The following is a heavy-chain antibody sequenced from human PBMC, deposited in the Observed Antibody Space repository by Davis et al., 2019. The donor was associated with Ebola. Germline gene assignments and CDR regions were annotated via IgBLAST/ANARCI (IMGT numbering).Heavy chain of an antibody. CDR2: MNPNSGNT. V-gene: IGHV1-8*03. Sequence: ASVKVSCKASGYTFTSYDINWVRQATGQGLEWMGWMNPNSGNTGYAQKFQGRVAITRNTSISTAYMELSSLRSEDTAVYYCARGHTYSSGWYPSLNYYYYMDVWGKGTTVTVSS. CDR3: ARGHTYSSGWYPSLNYYYYMDV. CDR1: GYTFTSYD. D-gene: IGHD6-19*01. J-gene: IGHJ6*03.